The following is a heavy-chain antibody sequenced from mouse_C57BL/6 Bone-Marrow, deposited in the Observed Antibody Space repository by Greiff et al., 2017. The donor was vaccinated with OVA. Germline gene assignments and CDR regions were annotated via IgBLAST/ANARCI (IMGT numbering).Heavy chain of an antibody. V-gene: IGHV1-26*01. CDR2: INPNNGGT. CDR1: GYTFTDYY. D-gene: IGHD1-1*01. CDR3: ARLFVTTVVALYWYFDV. Sequence: EVKLQQSGPELVKPGASVKISCKASGYTFTDYYMNWVKQSHGKSLEWIGDINPNNGGTSYNQKFKGKATLTVDKSSSTAYMELRSLTSEDSAVYYCARLFVTTVVALYWYFDVWGTGTTVTVSS. J-gene: IGHJ1*03.